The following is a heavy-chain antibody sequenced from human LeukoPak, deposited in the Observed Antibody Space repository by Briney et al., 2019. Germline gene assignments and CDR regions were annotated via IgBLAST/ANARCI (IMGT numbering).Heavy chain of an antibody. CDR2: INHSGST. V-gene: IGHV4-39*07. CDR3: ARVRGLGGVCYNCYYYYYMDV. Sequence: SETLSLTCTVSGGSISSSSYYWGWIRQPPGKGLEWIGEINHSGSTNYNPSLKSRVTISVDTSKNQFSLKLSSVTAADTAVYYCARVRGLGGVCYNCYYYYYMDVWGKGTTVTISS. CDR1: GGSISSSSYY. D-gene: IGHD2-8*02. J-gene: IGHJ6*03.